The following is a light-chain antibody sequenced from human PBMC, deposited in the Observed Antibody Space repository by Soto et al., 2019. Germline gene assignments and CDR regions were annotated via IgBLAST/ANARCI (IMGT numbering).Light chain of an antibody. CDR2: AAS. J-gene: IGKJ3*01. CDR1: QGISNY. V-gene: IGKV1-27*01. Sequence: DIQMTQSPSSLSASVGDRVAITCRASQGISNYLAWYQQKPGKVPKLLIYAASTLQSGVPSRFSGSGSGTDITLTSSSLQPDDVATYYCQKYNSPPFTFGPGTKVDIK. CDR3: QKYNSPPFT.